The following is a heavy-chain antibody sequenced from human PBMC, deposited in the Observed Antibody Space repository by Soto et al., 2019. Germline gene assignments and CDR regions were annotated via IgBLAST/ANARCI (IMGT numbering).Heavy chain of an antibody. CDR2: IKSKTDGGTT. CDR1: GFTFSNAW. D-gene: IGHD3-10*01. J-gene: IGHJ6*02. Sequence: GGSLRLSCAASGFTFSNAWMNWVRQAPGKGLEWVGRIKSKTDGGTTDYAAPVKGRFTISRDDSKNTLYLQMNSLRAEDTALYYCAKDGGVAGSGYYYHGMDVWGQGTTVTVSS. CDR3: AKDGGVAGSGYYYHGMDV. V-gene: IGHV3-15*07.